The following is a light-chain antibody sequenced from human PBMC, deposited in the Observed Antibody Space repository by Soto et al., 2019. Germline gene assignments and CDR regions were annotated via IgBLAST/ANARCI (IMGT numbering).Light chain of an antibody. Sequence: DIVMTQSPASLSVSPGERTTLSCWASRSVTTSLAWYQQKPGQAPRLLIYGASTRATGIPARFSGSGSGTEFTLTISSLQSEDFAVYYCQQYDKWPQFTFGQGTKVDIK. CDR2: GAS. CDR1: RSVTTS. V-gene: IGKV3-15*01. J-gene: IGKJ2*01. CDR3: QQYDKWPQFT.